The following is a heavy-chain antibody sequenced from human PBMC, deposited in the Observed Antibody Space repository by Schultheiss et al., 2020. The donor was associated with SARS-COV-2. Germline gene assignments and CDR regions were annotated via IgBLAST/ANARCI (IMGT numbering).Heavy chain of an antibody. CDR2: IYYSGST. V-gene: IGHV4-59*08. CDR3: ARHGLGATHY. D-gene: IGHD1-26*01. CDR1: GGSFSGYY. J-gene: IGHJ4*02. Sequence: SESLSLTCAVYGGSFSGYYWSWIRQPPGKGLEWIGYIYYSGSTNYNPSLKSRVTISVDTSKNQFSLKLSSVTAADTAVYYCARHGLGATHYWGQGTLVTVS.